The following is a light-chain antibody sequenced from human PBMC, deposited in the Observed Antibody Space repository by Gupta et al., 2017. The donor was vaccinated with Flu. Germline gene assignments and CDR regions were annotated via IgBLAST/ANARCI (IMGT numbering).Light chain of an antibody. CDR3: QKYNSASIT. CDR2: AAS. CDR1: QGISNY. V-gene: IGKV1-27*01. J-gene: IGKJ5*01. Sequence: EIQLTQLPSSMSASVGDRVTITCRASQGISNYLAWYQQKQGKVPKLLIYAASTLHAGVPSLCSGSGAGADFTLTISSLQPEDVATYCWQKYNSASITFGQGTRLEIK.